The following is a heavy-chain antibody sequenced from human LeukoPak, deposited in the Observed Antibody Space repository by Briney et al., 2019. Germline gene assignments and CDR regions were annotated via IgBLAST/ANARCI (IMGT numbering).Heavy chain of an antibody. J-gene: IGHJ5*02. CDR3: ALKALHYWFDP. CDR2: ISVSGNT. D-gene: IGHD3-3*02. Sequence: GGSLRLSCAASGFTLSSYAMSWVRQGPGKGLEWVSAISVSGNTYHADSVKGRFTISRDSSKNTLYLQMNSLRAGDAAVYYCALKALHYWFDPWGQGTLVTVSS. CDR1: GFTLSSYA. V-gene: IGHV3-23*01.